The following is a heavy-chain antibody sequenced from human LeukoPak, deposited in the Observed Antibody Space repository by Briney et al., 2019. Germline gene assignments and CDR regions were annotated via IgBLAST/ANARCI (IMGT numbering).Heavy chain of an antibody. D-gene: IGHD5-18*01. CDR3: ADRGYGYGFQH. CDR2: ISSSSSTI. Sequence: GGSLRLSCAASGFTFSSYSMHWVRQAPGKGLEWVSYISSSSSTIYYADSVKGRFTISRDNAKNSLYLQMNSLRAEDTAVYYCADRGYGYGFQHWGQGTLVTVSS. J-gene: IGHJ1*01. CDR1: GFTFSSYS. V-gene: IGHV3-48*01.